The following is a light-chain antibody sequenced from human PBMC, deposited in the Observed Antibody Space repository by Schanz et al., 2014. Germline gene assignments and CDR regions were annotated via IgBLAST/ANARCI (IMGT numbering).Light chain of an antibody. J-gene: IGLJ3*02. Sequence: QSALTQPPSASGSPGQSVTISCTGTSSDVGGHNYVSWYQQHPGKSPKLMIYDISKRPSGVPDRFSGSKSGNTASLTISGLQAEDEADYYCSSYRVNTLGVFGGGTKLTVL. CDR3: SSYRVNTLGV. V-gene: IGLV2-8*01. CDR1: SSDVGGHNY. CDR2: DIS.